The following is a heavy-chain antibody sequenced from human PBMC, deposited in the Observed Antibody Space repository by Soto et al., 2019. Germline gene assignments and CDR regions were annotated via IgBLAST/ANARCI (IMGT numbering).Heavy chain of an antibody. V-gene: IGHV1-2*04. CDR1: GYTLTGYY. CDR2: INPNSGGT. D-gene: IGHD6-19*01. J-gene: IGHJ5*02. Sequence: ASVKVSCKASGYTLTGYYMHWVRQAPGQGLEWMGWINPNSGGTNYAQKFQGWVTMTRDTSISTAYMELSRLRSDDTAVYYCARDIAVAGGRAWFYPWGQGTLVTVSS. CDR3: ARDIAVAGGRAWFYP.